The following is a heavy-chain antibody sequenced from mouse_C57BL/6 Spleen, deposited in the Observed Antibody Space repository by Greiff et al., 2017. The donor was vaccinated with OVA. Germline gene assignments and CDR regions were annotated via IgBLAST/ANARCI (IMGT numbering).Heavy chain of an antibody. V-gene: IGHV1-54*01. CDR1: GYAFTNYL. Sequence: QVQLQQSGAELVRPGTSVKVSCKASGYAFTNYLIEWVKQRPGQGLEWIGVINPGSGGTNYNEKFKGKATLTADKSSSTAYMQLSSLTSEDSAVYFCARSGQLRGYYFDYWGQGTTLTVSS. CDR2: INPGSGGT. CDR3: ARSGQLRGYYFDY. J-gene: IGHJ2*01. D-gene: IGHD3-2*02.